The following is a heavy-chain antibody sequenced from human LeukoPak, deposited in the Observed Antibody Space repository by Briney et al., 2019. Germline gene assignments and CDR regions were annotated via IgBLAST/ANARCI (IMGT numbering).Heavy chain of an antibody. Sequence: GASVKVSCKASEYTFTGYYLHWVRQAPGQGLEWIGWINPNSGGTNYAQKFQGRVTMTRDTSISTAYMELSRLRSDDTAVYYCARDRRAARGGWFDPWGQGTLVTVSS. D-gene: IGHD6-6*01. CDR2: INPNSGGT. CDR1: EYTFTGYY. CDR3: ARDRRAARGGWFDP. V-gene: IGHV1-2*02. J-gene: IGHJ5*02.